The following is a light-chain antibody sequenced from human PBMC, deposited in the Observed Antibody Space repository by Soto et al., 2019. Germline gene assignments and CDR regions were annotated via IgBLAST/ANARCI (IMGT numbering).Light chain of an antibody. Sequence: QSVMTQPPSVSAAPGQKVTISGSGSSSNIGGNSVSWYQQLPGTAPKLLLYDDNKRPSGIPDRFSGSKSGTSATLGITGFQTGDESDYYCGSWDSSLSAYVFGTGTKLTVL. V-gene: IGLV1-51*01. J-gene: IGLJ1*01. CDR2: DDN. CDR3: GSWDSSLSAYV. CDR1: SSNIGGNS.